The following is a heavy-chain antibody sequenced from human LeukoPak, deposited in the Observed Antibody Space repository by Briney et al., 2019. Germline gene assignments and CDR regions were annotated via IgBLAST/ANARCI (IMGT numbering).Heavy chain of an antibody. CDR2: MNPYSGRT. CDR1: GYTFSSYD. V-gene: IGHV1-8*01. CDR3: ARGRRVGMTMNRGALFDP. Sequence: GASVKVSCKASGYTFSSYDINWVRQASGQGLEWIGWMNPYSGRTDFAPKFYGRLTITKNTSIDTAYLELSSLGSEDTAIYYCARGRRVGMTMNRGALFDPWGQGTLVSVSS. D-gene: IGHD3-10*01. J-gene: IGHJ5*02.